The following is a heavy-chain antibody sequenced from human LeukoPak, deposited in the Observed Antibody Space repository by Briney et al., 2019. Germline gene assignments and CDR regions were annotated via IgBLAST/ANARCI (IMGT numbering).Heavy chain of an antibody. J-gene: IGHJ3*01. CDR2: IYPGDSDT. CDR1: GYSFTSYW. D-gene: IGHD4-23*01. CDR3: ARHSTVISPRAFDF. Sequence: GESLKISCKGSGYSFTSYWIGWVRQMPGKGLEWMGIIYPGDSDTTYSPSFQGQVTISADKSISTAYLQWSSLKASDTAMYYRARHSTVISPRAFDFWGQGTMVTVSS. V-gene: IGHV5-51*01.